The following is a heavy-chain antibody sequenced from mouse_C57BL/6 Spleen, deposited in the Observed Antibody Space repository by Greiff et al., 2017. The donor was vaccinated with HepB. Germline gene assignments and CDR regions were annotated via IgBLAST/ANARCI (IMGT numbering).Heavy chain of an antibody. CDR3: AREAVYYGSSYYFDY. CDR1: GYTFTSYW. D-gene: IGHD1-1*01. Sequence: VQLQQPGAELVKPGASVKLSCKASGYTFTSYWMHWVKQRPGQGLEWIGMIHPNSGSTNYNEKFKSKATLTVDKSSSTAYMQRSSLTSEDSAVYYCAREAVYYGSSYYFDYWGQGTTLTVSS. CDR2: IHPNSGST. V-gene: IGHV1-64*01. J-gene: IGHJ2*01.